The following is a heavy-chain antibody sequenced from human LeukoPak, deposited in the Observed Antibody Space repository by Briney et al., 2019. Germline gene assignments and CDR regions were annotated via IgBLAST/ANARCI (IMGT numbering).Heavy chain of an antibody. Sequence: ASVRVSRTASGYTVTSYDINWGREATGEGREWMGWMNPNSGNTGYAQKFQGRVTMNRNTSIRTAYMKLSSLRSEDTAVYYCARFPNYDFWSGYYSVDYWGQGTLVTVSS. J-gene: IGHJ4*02. CDR1: GYTVTSYD. D-gene: IGHD3-3*01. V-gene: IGHV1-8*01. CDR3: ARFPNYDFWSGYYSVDY. CDR2: MNPNSGNT.